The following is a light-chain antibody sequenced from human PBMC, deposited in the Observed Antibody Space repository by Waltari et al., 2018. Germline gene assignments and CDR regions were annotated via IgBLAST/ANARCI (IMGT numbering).Light chain of an antibody. V-gene: IGLV2-11*01. J-gene: IGLJ2*01. CDR2: DVT. CDR1: RSDVCGYNF. Sequence: QAALTQPRSVCGSPGPSVTISCTGTRSDVCGYNFVSWYQQHPGTAPKLIISDVTKRPAGVPDRFSGSKSGNTASLTISGLQAEDEADYYCSSYAGNYVAFGGGTQLTVL. CDR3: SSYAGNYVA.